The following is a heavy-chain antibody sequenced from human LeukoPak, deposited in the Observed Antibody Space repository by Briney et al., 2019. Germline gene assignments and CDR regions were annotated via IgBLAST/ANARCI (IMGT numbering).Heavy chain of an antibody. Sequence: GRSLRLSCAASGFTFSSYAMHWVRQAPGKGLEWVAVISYDGSNKYYADTVKGRFTISRDNSKNTLYLQMNSLRDEDTAVYYCARCAVTTFNRLHYNYFMDVWGKGTTVTISS. D-gene: IGHD4-17*01. CDR3: ARCAVTTFNRLHYNYFMDV. CDR2: ISYDGSNK. V-gene: IGHV3-30*04. CDR1: GFTFSSYA. J-gene: IGHJ6*03.